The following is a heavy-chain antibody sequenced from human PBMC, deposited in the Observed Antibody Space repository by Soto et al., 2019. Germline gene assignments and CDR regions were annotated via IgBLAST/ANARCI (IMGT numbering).Heavy chain of an antibody. CDR1: GFTFSDYW. D-gene: IGHD6-13*01. Sequence: EVHMVESGGGLVQPGGSLRLSCTASGFTFSDYWMTWVRQAPGKGLEWVASIKKDGSEQSFVDSVKGRFTISRDNAKNSLSLHMSSLRDEDTAVYYCVRRAAVVGLDYWGQETLVTVSS. CDR2: IKKDGSEQ. J-gene: IGHJ4*02. CDR3: VRRAAVVGLDY. V-gene: IGHV3-7*01.